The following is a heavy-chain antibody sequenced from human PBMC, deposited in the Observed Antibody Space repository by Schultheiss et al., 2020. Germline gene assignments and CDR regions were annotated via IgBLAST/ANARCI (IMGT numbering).Heavy chain of an antibody. CDR3: AKEGGCTNGVCYYYFDY. J-gene: IGHJ4*02. Sequence: SQTLSLTCTVSGGSISTYYWSWIRQHPGKGLEWIGYIYYSGITYYNPSLKSRVTISVDTSKNQFSLKLSSVTAADTAVYYCAKEGGCTNGVCYYYFDYWGQGTLVTVSS. CDR1: GGSISTYY. CDR2: IYYSGIT. D-gene: IGHD2-8*01. V-gene: IGHV4-31*03.